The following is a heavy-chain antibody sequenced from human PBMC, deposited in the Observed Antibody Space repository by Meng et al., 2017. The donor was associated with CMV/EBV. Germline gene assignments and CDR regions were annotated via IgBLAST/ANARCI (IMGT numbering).Heavy chain of an antibody. D-gene: IGHD6-19*01. J-gene: IGHJ6*02. V-gene: IGHV3-33*01. Sequence: GGSLRLSCAASGFTFSSYGMHWVRQAPGKGLEWVAVIWYDGSNKYYADSVKGRFTISRDNSKNTLYLQMNSLRAEDTAVYYCAREERSGWKYYYGMDGWGQGTTVTVSS. CDR3: AREERSGWKYYYGMDG. CDR2: IWYDGSNK. CDR1: GFTFSSYG.